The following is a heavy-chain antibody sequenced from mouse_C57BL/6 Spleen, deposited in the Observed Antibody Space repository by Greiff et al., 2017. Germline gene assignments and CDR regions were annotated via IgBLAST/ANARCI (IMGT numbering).Heavy chain of an antibody. D-gene: IGHD3-3*01. CDR3: AGLPWGCDY. J-gene: IGHJ2*01. CDR1: GFTFSSYG. V-gene: IGHV5-6*01. CDR2: ISSGGSYT. Sequence: EVKVVESGGDLVKPGGSLKLSCAASGFTFSSYGMSWVRQTPDKRLEWVATISSGGSYTYYPDSVKGRCTISRDNAKNTLYLQVSSLKSEDTAMYYCAGLPWGCDYWGQGTTLTVSS.